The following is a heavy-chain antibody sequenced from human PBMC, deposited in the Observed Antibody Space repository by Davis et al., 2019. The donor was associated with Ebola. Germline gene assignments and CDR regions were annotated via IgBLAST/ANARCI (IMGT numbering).Heavy chain of an antibody. CDR3: ASPTYAYCGGDCYEQGFDP. CDR2: ISSSSSTI. D-gene: IGHD2-21*01. CDR1: GFTFSSYS. V-gene: IGHV3-48*04. J-gene: IGHJ5*02. Sequence: GESLKISCAASGFTFSSYSMNWVRQAPGKGLEWVSYISSSSSTIYYADSVKGRFTISRDNAKNSLYLQMNSLRAEDTAVYYCASPTYAYCGGDCYEQGFDPWGQGTLVTVSS.